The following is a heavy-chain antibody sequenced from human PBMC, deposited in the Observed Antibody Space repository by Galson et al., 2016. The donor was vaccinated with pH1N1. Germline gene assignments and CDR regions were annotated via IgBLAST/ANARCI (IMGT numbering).Heavy chain of an antibody. CDR2: TYYRSKWYN. V-gene: IGHV6-1*01. CDR1: GDSVSSNSAA. Sequence: CAISGDSVSSNSAAWNWIRQSPSRGLEWLGRTYYRSKWYNDYAVSVKSRITINPDTSKNQFSLQLNSVTPEDTAVYYCARGGFYYDSSGPSYGMDVWGQGTTLTVSS. J-gene: IGHJ6*02. D-gene: IGHD3-22*01. CDR3: ARGGFYYDSSGPSYGMDV.